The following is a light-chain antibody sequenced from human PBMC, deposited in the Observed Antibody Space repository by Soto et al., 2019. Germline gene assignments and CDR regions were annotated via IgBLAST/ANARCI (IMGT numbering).Light chain of an antibody. CDR2: GAS. Sequence: EIVLTQSPGTLSLSPGERATLSCRASQSVSSSYLAWYQQKPRQAPRLLIYGASSRATGIPDRFSGSGSGTDFTLTISRLEPEDFAVYYCQQYGSSFGQGTTGDIK. J-gene: IGKJ1*01. V-gene: IGKV3-20*01. CDR3: QQYGSS. CDR1: QSVSSSY.